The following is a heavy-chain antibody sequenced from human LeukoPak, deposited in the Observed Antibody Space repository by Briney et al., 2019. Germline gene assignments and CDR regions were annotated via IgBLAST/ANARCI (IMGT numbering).Heavy chain of an antibody. Sequence: PGGSLRLSCAASGFTFSSYAMSWVRQAPGKGLEWVSTISGSGGSTYYADSVKGRFTISRDNSKNTLYLQMNSLRAEDTAVYYCAKDRADIVVVPSAIGVDYWGQGTLVTVSS. CDR2: ISGSGGST. J-gene: IGHJ4*02. CDR1: GFTFSSYA. D-gene: IGHD2-2*02. V-gene: IGHV3-23*01. CDR3: AKDRADIVVVPSAIGVDY.